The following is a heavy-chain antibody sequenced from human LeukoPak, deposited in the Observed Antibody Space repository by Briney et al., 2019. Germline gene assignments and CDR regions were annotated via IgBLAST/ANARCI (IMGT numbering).Heavy chain of an antibody. CDR3: ARDRVIYADYLYYFDY. CDR2: INSDGSST. J-gene: IGHJ4*02. Sequence: GGSLRLSCAASGFTFSSYWINWVRQAPGKGLVWVLRINSDGSSTSYADSVKGRFTISRDNAKNTLYLQMSSLRAEDTAVYYCARDRVIYADYLYYFDYWGQGTLVTVSS. V-gene: IGHV3-74*01. D-gene: IGHD4-17*01. CDR1: GFTFSSYW.